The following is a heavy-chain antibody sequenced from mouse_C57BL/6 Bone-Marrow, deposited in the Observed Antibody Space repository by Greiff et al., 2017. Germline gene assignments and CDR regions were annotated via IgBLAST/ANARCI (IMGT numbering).Heavy chain of an antibody. CDR1: GYTFTSYW. CDR2: IYPGNSDT. J-gene: IGHJ1*03. CDR3: TRFSNYVDWYFDV. V-gene: IGHV1-5*01. D-gene: IGHD2-5*01. Sequence: VQLQQSGTVLARPGASVKMSCKTSGYTFTSYWMHWVKQRPGQGLEWIGAIYPGNSDTSYNQKFKGKAKLTAVTSASTAYMELSSLTNEDSAVYYGTRFSNYVDWYFDVWGTGTTVTVSS.